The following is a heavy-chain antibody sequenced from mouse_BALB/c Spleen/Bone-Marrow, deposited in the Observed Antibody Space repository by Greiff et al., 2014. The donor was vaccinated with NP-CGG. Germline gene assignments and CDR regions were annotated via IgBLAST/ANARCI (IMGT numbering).Heavy chain of an antibody. J-gene: IGHJ3*01. CDR1: GYSITSGYS. V-gene: IGHV3-1*02. D-gene: IGHD2-1*01. CDR3: ARREGNHAAWFAY. CDR2: IHYSGST. Sequence: EVQLVQSGPDLVKPSQSLSLTCNVTGYSITSGYSWHWIRQFPGNKLEWMGYIHYSGSTNYNPSLKSTITITRDTSKNQFFLQLNSVTTEDTATYYCARREGNHAAWFAYWGQGTLVTVSA.